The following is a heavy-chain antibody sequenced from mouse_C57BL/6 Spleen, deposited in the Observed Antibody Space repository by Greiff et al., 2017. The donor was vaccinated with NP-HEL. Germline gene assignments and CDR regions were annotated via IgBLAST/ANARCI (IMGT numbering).Heavy chain of an antibody. V-gene: IGHV6-3*01. CDR3: TGEVIYYRFAY. Sequence: EVHLVESGGGLVQPGGSMKLSCVASGFTFSNYWMNWVRQSPEKGLEWVARIRLKSDNYATHYAESVKGRFTISRDDSKSSVYLQMNNLRAEDTGIYYCTGEVIYYRFAYWGQGTLVTVSA. CDR2: IRLKSDNYAT. J-gene: IGHJ3*01. CDR1: GFTFSNYW. D-gene: IGHD2-1*01.